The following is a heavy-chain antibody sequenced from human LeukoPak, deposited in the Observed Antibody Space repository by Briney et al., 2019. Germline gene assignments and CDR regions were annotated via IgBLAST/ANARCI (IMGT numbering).Heavy chain of an antibody. CDR1: GFTVSSNY. J-gene: IGHJ4*02. CDR2: IYSGGST. CDR3: VKDDGWVQYAN. V-gene: IGHV3-53*01. Sequence: LPGGSLRLSCAASGFTVSSNYMSWVRQAPGKGLEWVSVIYSGGSTYYADSVKGRFIISRDNSKNTVYLQMNSLSAEDAAVYYCVKDDGWVQYANWGQGTLVTVSS. D-gene: IGHD5-24*01.